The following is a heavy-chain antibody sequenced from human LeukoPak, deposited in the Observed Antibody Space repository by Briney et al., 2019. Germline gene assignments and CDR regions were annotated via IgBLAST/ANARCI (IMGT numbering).Heavy chain of an antibody. D-gene: IGHD3-9*01. J-gene: IGHJ4*02. CDR3: AKEAGVLTGSQAHRRYFDY. V-gene: IGHV3-30*18. CDR2: ISYDGSNK. CDR1: GFTFSSYG. Sequence: PGGSLRLSCAASGFTFSSYGMHWVRQAPGKGLEWVAVISYDGSNKYYADSVKGRFTISRDNSKNTLYLQMNSLRAEDTAVYYCAKEAGVLTGSQAHRRYFDYWGQGTLVTVSS.